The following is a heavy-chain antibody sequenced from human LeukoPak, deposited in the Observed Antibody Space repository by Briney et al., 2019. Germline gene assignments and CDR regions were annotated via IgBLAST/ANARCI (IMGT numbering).Heavy chain of an antibody. J-gene: IGHJ1*01. V-gene: IGHV1-2*02. CDR3: ASDNDTRHEH. CDR2: INLNSGGT. D-gene: IGHD3-22*01. CDR1: GYTFTGYY. Sequence: GASVKVSCKASGYTFTGYYMNWVRQAPGQGLEWMGWINLNSGGTKYIQKFQGRVTMARDTSTSTAYMELSSLRSDDTAVYYCASDNDTRHEHWGQGTLVTVSS.